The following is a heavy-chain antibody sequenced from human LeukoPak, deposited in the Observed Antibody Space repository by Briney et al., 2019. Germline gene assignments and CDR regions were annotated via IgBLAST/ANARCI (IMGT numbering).Heavy chain of an antibody. CDR3: ARHGQNDGYPLDY. V-gene: IGHV4-59*08. J-gene: IGHJ4*02. CDR1: GDSISGYY. CDR2: IHYSGST. D-gene: IGHD5-24*01. Sequence: SETLSLTCTVSGDSISGYYWSWIRQPPGKGLDWMAYIHYSGSTNYNPPLKSRLTISVDTSKNQLSLKLNSMTDADTAVYYCARHGQNDGYPLDYWGQGTLVSVSS.